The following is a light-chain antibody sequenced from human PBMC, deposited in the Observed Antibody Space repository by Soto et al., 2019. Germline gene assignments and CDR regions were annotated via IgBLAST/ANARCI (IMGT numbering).Light chain of an antibody. CDR2: GAS. CDR1: QTISNF. J-gene: IGKJ2*01. Sequence: DIQMTQSPSSLSASVGDRITITCRASQTISNFLNWYHQRPGKAPKLLIFGASSLQSGVPSKFTGSGSGTDFTLTISDLQPEDFANYYCQQTYSTPYTFGQGTNLEIK. CDR3: QQTYSTPYT. V-gene: IGKV1-39*01.